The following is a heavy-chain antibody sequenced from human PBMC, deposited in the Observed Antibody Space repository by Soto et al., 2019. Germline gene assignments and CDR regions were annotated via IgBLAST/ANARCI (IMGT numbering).Heavy chain of an antibody. J-gene: IGHJ6*02. D-gene: IGHD4-17*01. CDR3: AKDHYGADGDYYYYGMDV. V-gene: IGHV3-7*03. CDR2: IKQDGSEK. Sequence: GGSLRLSCAASGFTFSSYWMSWVRQAPGKGLEWVANIKQDGSEKYYVDSVKGRFTISRDNAKNSLYLQMNSLRAEDTASYYCAKDHYGADGDYYYYGMDVWGQGTTVTVSS. CDR1: GFTFSSYW.